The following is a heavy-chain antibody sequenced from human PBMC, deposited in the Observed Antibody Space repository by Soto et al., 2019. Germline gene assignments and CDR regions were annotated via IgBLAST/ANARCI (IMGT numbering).Heavy chain of an antibody. D-gene: IGHD6-19*01. CDR1: DCSISGSY. J-gene: IGHJ4*02. CDR2: VYYTGST. CDR3: ARSVAVPGAHIDY. Sequence: ALSLTFSVSDCSISGSYLSWIRRSPVKGLEWLGYVYYTGSTNYSPSLRSRVSISVDTSKNEFSLRLSSVTAADTAVYFCARSVAVPGAHIDYWGQGTQVTVSS. V-gene: IGHV4-59*01.